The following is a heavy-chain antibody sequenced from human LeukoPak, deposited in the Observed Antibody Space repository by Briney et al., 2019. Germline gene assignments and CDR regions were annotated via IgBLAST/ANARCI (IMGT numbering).Heavy chain of an antibody. Sequence: GGSLRLSCAASGFIFSTYAMHWVRQAPVKGLEWVAIISYDGNKRYYADSVKGRLTTSRDNSKSTLYLQMNSLRAEDTAIYYCAKDRISGDGDLHLDYWGQGTLVTVSS. J-gene: IGHJ4*02. D-gene: IGHD4-17*01. CDR2: ISYDGNKR. CDR1: GFIFSTYA. CDR3: AKDRISGDGDLHLDY. V-gene: IGHV3-30-3*01.